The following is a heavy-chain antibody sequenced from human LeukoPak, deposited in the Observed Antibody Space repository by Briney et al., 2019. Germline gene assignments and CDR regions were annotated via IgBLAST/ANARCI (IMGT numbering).Heavy chain of an antibody. CDR3: AGIPVFGVVLHQEPV. J-gene: IGHJ6*04. V-gene: IGHV1-69*05. CDR1: GGTFSSYA. Sequence: ASVKVSCKASGGTFSSYAISWVRQAPGQGLEWMGGIIPIFGTANYAQKFQGRVTMTTDTSTSTAYMELRSLRSEVTAVYFCAGIPVFGVVLHQEPVWGKGTTVTVSS. CDR2: IIPIFGTA. D-gene: IGHD3-3*01.